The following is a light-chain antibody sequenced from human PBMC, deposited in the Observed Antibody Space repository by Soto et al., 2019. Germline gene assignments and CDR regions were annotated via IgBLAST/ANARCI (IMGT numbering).Light chain of an antibody. CDR1: RSVLYSSNNKNY. V-gene: IGKV4-1*01. Sequence: DIVMTQSPDSLAVSLGERATINCKSSRSVLYSSNNKNYLAWYQQKPGQPPKLPIYWASTRESGVPDRFSGSGSGTDFTLTSSSLQAEDVAVYYCQQYYNTPLTFGGGTKVEIK. J-gene: IGKJ4*01. CDR3: QQYYNTPLT. CDR2: WAS.